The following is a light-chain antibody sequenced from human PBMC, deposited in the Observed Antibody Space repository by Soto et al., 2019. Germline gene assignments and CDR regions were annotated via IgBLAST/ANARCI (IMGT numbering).Light chain of an antibody. Sequence: ETVMTQSPATLSLSPGERATLSCWASQSVNSNLAWYQQKLGQAPRVLIYGASTRATGIPARFSGSGSETEFILTISSLQSEDSATYYCQHYNTWPWTFGQGTKVEIK. J-gene: IGKJ1*01. CDR1: QSVNSN. CDR2: GAS. CDR3: QHYNTWPWT. V-gene: IGKV3-15*01.